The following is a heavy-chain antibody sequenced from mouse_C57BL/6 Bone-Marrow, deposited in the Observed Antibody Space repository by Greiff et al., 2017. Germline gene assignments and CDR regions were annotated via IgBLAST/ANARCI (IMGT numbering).Heavy chain of an antibody. J-gene: IGHJ3*01. V-gene: IGHV7-3*01. CDR3: ARSNYYGSSPFAY. CDR2: IRNKANGYTT. Sequence: EVMLVESGGGLVQPGGSLSLSCEASGFTFTDYYMSWVRQPPGKALEWVGFIRNKANGYTTEYSASVKVRFTISRDNSTSILYLQMNARRAEDSATYYCARSNYYGSSPFAYWGQGTLVTVSA. D-gene: IGHD1-1*01. CDR1: GFTFTDYY.